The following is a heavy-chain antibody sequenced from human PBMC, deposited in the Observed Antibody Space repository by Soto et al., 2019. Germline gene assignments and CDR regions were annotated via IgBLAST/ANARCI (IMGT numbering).Heavy chain of an antibody. CDR2: ISYDGSNK. Sequence: QVPLVASGGGVPQPGRSLRLSCAASGFTFSYYGMHWVRQAPGKGLEWVAVISYDGSNKFDADSVKGRFTISRDNSKNTLYLQMNSLRAEDTAVYYCAQGNLLSNWYQIGYYWGQGTLVTVSS. CDR3: AQGNLLSNWYQIGYY. J-gene: IGHJ4*02. V-gene: IGHV3-30*18. CDR1: GFTFSYYG. D-gene: IGHD6-13*01.